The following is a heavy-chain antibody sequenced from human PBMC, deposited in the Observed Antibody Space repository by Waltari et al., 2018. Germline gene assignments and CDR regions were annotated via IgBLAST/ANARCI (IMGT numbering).Heavy chain of an antibody. D-gene: IGHD3-3*02. CDR3: ARDLSPPNWFDP. CDR1: GDSISSGSYH. CDR2: IYTRGST. Sequence: QLQLQESGPGLVKPSQTLSLTCTVSGDSISSGSYHWSWIRQPAGKGLEWIGRIYTRGSTNYNPSLKSRVTMSRDTSGNHFSLKLSSVTAADTAVYYCARDLSPPNWFDPWGQGTLVTVSS. V-gene: IGHV4-61*02. J-gene: IGHJ5*02.